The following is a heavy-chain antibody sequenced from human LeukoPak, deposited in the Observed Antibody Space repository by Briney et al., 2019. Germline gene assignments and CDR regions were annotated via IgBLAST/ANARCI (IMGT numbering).Heavy chain of an antibody. Sequence: ASVKVSCKAFGYTFTSYGISWVRQAPGRGLEWMGWISAYNGNTNYAQKLQGRVTMTTDTSTSTAYMELRSLRSDDTAVYYCARVRIAVAGTERKNWFDPWGQGTLVTVSS. D-gene: IGHD6-19*01. V-gene: IGHV1-18*01. J-gene: IGHJ5*02. CDR1: GYTFTSYG. CDR3: ARVRIAVAGTERKNWFDP. CDR2: ISAYNGNT.